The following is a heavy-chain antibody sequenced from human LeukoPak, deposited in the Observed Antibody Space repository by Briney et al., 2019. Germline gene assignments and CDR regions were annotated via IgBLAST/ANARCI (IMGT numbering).Heavy chain of an antibody. V-gene: IGHV3-66*01. CDR1: GFTVSSNY. CDR2: IYSGGST. Sequence: GGSLRLSCAASGFTVSSNYMSWVRQAPGKGLEWVSVIYSGGSTYYADSVKGRFTISRDNSKNTLYLQMNSLRAEDTAVYYCARDDAGAYSYPFDYWGQGTLVTVSS. J-gene: IGHJ4*02. CDR3: ARDDAGAYSYPFDY. D-gene: IGHD5-18*01.